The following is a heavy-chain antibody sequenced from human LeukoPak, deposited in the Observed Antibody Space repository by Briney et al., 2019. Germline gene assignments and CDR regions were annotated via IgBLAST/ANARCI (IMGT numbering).Heavy chain of an antibody. J-gene: IGHJ4*02. CDR2: ITDSGDNT. Sequence: KSGGSLRLSCAASGFTFTTYAMSWVRQAPGKGLEWVSAITDSGDNTYYADSVKGRFTISRDNSKHTLYLQMNSLRAEDTAVYYCAKGDDFWSGYDYWGQGTLVTVSS. D-gene: IGHD3-3*01. V-gene: IGHV3-23*01. CDR1: GFTFTTYA. CDR3: AKGDDFWSGYDY.